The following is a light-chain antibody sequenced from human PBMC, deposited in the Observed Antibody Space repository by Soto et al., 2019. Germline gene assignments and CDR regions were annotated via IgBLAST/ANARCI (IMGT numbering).Light chain of an antibody. CDR3: QQYKKWPRT. CDR1: QSVSSN. Sequence: EIVMTHSPATLSVSPGERATLSCIASQSVSSNLAWYQQKPGQAPRLLIYGSSTRATVIPARFSGSGSGTEFTLTISSMQSEDFAVYYCQQYKKWPRTCGQGTKVDIK. V-gene: IGKV3-15*01. J-gene: IGKJ1*01. CDR2: GSS.